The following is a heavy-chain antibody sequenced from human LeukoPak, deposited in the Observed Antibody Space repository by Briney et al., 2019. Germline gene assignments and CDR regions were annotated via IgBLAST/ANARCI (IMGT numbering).Heavy chain of an antibody. V-gene: IGHV4-4*07. Sequence: ETLSLTCTVSGGSISSYYWSWIRQPAGKGLEWIGRIYTSGSTNYNPSLKSRVTMSVDTSKNQFSLKLSSVTAADTAVYYCARDRASTVTTGVWYFDLWGRGTLVTVSS. D-gene: IGHD4-17*01. CDR3: ARDRASTVTTGVWYFDL. J-gene: IGHJ2*01. CDR2: IYTSGST. CDR1: GGSISSYY.